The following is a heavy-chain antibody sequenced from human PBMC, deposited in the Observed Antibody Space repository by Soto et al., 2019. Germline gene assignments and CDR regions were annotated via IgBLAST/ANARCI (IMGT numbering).Heavy chain of an antibody. CDR1: GYSFTKYH. CDR2: INPGSGVT. CDR3: VRATYFSDSSGYTRCFDY. D-gene: IGHD3-22*01. J-gene: IGHJ4*02. V-gene: IGHV1-2*02. Sequence: VKVSCKASGYSFTKYHMHWVRQAPGQGLEWMGWINPGSGVTNQAQKFQGRVTMTRDTSITTTYMELNSLKTEDTAVYCCVRATYFSDSSGYTRCFDYWGQGTLVTVSS.